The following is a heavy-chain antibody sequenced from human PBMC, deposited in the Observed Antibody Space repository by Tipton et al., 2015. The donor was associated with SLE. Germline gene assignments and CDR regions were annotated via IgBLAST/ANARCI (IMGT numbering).Heavy chain of an antibody. V-gene: IGHV3-23*04. CDR2: ISGSGGST. D-gene: IGHD5-24*01. J-gene: IGHJ2*01. CDR3: AKMWGVDGGYNWDWYFDL. CDR1: GFTFSSYA. Sequence: QLVQSGGGVVQPGRSLRLSCAASGFTFSSYAMSWVRQAPGKGLEWVSAISGSGGSTYYADSVKGRFTISRDNSKNTLYLQMNSLRAEDTAVYYCAKMWGVDGGYNWDWYFDLWGRGTLVTVSS.